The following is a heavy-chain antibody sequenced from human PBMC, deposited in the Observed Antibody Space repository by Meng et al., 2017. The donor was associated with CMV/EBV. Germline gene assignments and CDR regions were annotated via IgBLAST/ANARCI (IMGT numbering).Heavy chain of an antibody. D-gene: IGHD3-3*01. J-gene: IGHJ6*02. CDR2: ISSSSSYI. V-gene: IGHV3-21*01. CDR1: GFTFSSYS. CDR3: ARGKHDSNYDFWSGYFYGMDV. Sequence: GSLRLSCAASGFTFSSYSMNWVRQAPGKGLEWVSSISSSSSYIYYADSVKGRFTISRDNAKNSLYLQMNSLRAEDTAVYYCARGKHDSNYDFWSGYFYGMDVWGQGTTVTVSS.